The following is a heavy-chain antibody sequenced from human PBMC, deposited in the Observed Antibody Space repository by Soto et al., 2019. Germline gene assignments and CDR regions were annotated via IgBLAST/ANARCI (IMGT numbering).Heavy chain of an antibody. CDR3: ARAILGDDSSGNDNDY. CDR1: GGSISSSSYY. V-gene: IGHV4-39*07. CDR2: IYYSGST. D-gene: IGHD3-22*01. J-gene: IGHJ4*02. Sequence: PSETLSLTCTVSGGSISSSSYYWGWIRQPPGKGLEWIGSIYYSGSTYYNPSLKSRVTISVDKSKNQFSLKLSSVTAADTAVYYCARAILGDDSSGNDNDYWGQGTLVTVSS.